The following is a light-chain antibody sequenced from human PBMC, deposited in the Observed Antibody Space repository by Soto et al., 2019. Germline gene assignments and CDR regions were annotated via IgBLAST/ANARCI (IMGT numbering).Light chain of an antibody. V-gene: IGLV2-14*01. CDR3: SSYTSSNTLV. CDR1: SSDVGAYNY. Sequence: QSALTQPASVSGSPGQSITISCTGTSSDVGAYNYVSWYQQHPGKAPKLMIFEVSDRPSGVSNRFSGSKSGNKASLTISGXQXXXXADYYCSSYTSSNTLVFGGGTKLTVL. J-gene: IGLJ2*01. CDR2: EVS.